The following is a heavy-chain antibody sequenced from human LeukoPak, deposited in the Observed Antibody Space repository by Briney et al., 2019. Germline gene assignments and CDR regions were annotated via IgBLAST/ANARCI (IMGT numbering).Heavy chain of an antibody. CDR2: ISSSGSTK. Sequence: GGSLRLSCAASGFTFSSYEMNWVRQAPGKGLEWVSYISSSGSTKYYADSVKGRFTISRDNAKNSLYLQMNSLRAEDTAIYYCAKDLRRTPGSLADWGQGALVTVSS. V-gene: IGHV3-48*03. D-gene: IGHD3-10*01. CDR1: GFTFSSYE. J-gene: IGHJ4*02. CDR3: AKDLRRTPGSLAD.